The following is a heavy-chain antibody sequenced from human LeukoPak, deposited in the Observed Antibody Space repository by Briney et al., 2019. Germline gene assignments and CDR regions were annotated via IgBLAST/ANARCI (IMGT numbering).Heavy chain of an antibody. Sequence: PGGSLRLSCAASGFTFSSYAMRWVRQAPGKGLEWVALIPYDGSNKYYADFVKGRFTVSRDNSKNTLYLQMNSLRAEDTAVYYCVRGAYSSSWLNFDYWGQGTLVTVSS. CDR2: IPYDGSNK. CDR1: GFTFSSYA. V-gene: IGHV3-30*04. CDR3: VRGAYSSSWLNFDY. J-gene: IGHJ4*02. D-gene: IGHD6-13*01.